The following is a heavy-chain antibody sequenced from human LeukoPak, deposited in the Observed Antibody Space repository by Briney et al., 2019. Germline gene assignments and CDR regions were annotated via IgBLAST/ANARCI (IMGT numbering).Heavy chain of an antibody. Sequence: SQTLSLTCTVSGGSISSGDYYWSWIRQPPGRGLEWIGYIYYSGSTYYNPSLKSRVTISVDTSKNQFSLKLSPVTAADTAVYYCARYTATTVTFDYWGQGTLVTVSS. J-gene: IGHJ4*02. D-gene: IGHD4-17*01. CDR3: ARYTATTVTFDY. CDR1: GGSISSGDYY. V-gene: IGHV4-30-4*01. CDR2: IYYSGST.